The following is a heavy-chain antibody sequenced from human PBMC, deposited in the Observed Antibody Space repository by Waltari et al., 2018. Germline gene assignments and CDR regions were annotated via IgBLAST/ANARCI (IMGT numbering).Heavy chain of an antibody. V-gene: IGHV1-2*06. Sequence: QVQLVQSGAEVKKPGASVKVSCKASGYTFTGYYMHWVRQAPGQGLEWMGRINPNSGGTNYAQKFQGRVTMTRDTSISTAYMELSRLRSDDTAVYYCARVSIVVVVAATPFDYWGQGTLVTVSS. J-gene: IGHJ4*02. CDR3: ARVSIVVVVAATPFDY. CDR1: GYTFTGYY. D-gene: IGHD2-15*01. CDR2: INPNSGGT.